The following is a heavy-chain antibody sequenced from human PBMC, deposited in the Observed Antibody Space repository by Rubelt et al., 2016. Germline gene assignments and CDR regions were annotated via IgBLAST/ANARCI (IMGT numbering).Heavy chain of an antibody. CDR3: ARDRRGMVVIMD. V-gene: IGHV4-38-2*02. D-gene: IGHD3-22*01. Sequence: QVQLQASGPGLVKPSETLSLTCNVSGYSIRSGYYWGWIRQPPGKGLEWIGSIHHNVDTSYKPSLQSRVSISIDSSMNQFSLKLTSVTAADTAVYYCARDRRGMVVIMDWGQGTLVTVSS. CDR2: IHHNVDT. J-gene: IGHJ4*02. CDR1: GYSIRSGYY.